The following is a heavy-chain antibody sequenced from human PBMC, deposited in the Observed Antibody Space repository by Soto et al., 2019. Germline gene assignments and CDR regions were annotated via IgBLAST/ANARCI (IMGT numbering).Heavy chain of an antibody. CDR2: IKQDGSEK. Sequence: GGSLRLSCAASGFTFSSYWMSWVRQAPGKGLEWVANIKQDGSEKYYVDSVKGRFTITRDNAKNSLYLQMNSLRAEDTAVYYCARARKEFWSGYRFDYWGQGTLVTVSS. J-gene: IGHJ4*02. D-gene: IGHD3-3*01. V-gene: IGHV3-7*01. CDR3: ARARKEFWSGYRFDY. CDR1: GFTFSSYW.